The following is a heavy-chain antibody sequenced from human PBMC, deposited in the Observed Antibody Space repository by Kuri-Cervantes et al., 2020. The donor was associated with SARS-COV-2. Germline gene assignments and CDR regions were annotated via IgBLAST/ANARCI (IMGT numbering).Heavy chain of an antibody. V-gene: IGHV3-33*01. Sequence: GGSLRLSCAASGFPFSSYAMHWVRQAPGKGLEWVALIWYDGSNKNYADSVKGRFIISRDNSKNTVYLQMNSLRAEDTAVYYCARENRMTTVTHYYYYGMDVWGQGTTVTVSS. CDR1: GFPFSSYA. CDR2: IWYDGSNK. CDR3: ARENRMTTVTHYYYYGMDV. J-gene: IGHJ6*02. D-gene: IGHD4-17*01.